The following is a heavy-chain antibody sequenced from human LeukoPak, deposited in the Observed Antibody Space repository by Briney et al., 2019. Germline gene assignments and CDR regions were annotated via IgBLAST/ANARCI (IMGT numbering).Heavy chain of an antibody. CDR2: IYYSGST. V-gene: IGHV4-59*01. Sequence: SETLSLTCTVSGGSISNKYWSWIRQPPGKGLEWIGYIYYSGSTNYNPSLKSRVTISVDTSKNQFSLKLSSVTAADTAVYYCARGDYPALSYWGQGTLVTVSS. CDR3: ARGDYPALSY. J-gene: IGHJ4*02. CDR1: GGSISNKY. D-gene: IGHD3-16*01.